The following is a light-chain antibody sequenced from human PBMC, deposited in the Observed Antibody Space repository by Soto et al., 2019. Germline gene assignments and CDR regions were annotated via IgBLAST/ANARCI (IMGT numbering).Light chain of an antibody. CDR2: GAP. V-gene: IGKV3D-15*01. Sequence: EIVMAQSPATLSVSPGERATLSCGASQSVGTSLACYQQKPGLAPRLLFYGAPTRATGIPPRLSGSGSETDLTLSISSLQSEDFAVYFCQQYKAWAPPSESLGPGTREAI. CDR1: QSVGTS. J-gene: IGKJ3*01. CDR3: QQYKAWAPPSES.